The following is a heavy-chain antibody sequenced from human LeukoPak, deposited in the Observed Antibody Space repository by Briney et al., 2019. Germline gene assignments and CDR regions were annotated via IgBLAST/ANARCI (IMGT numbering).Heavy chain of an antibody. V-gene: IGHV3-23*01. Sequence: QSGGSLRLSCAASGFTFGSYAMSWVRQAPGKGLEWVSAISGSGGSTYYADSVKGRFTISRDNSKNTLYLQMNSLRAEDTAVYYCAKDHRCSGGSCYSGAYDYWGQGTLVTVSS. D-gene: IGHD2-15*01. CDR3: AKDHRCSGGSCYSGAYDY. CDR1: GFTFGSYA. J-gene: IGHJ4*02. CDR2: ISGSGGST.